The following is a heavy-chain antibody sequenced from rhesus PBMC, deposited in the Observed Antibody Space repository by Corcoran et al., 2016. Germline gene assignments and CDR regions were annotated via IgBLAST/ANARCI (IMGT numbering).Heavy chain of an antibody. Sequence: VQLVESGAEVKKPGSSVKVSCKASGYTFTDYYMHWVRQAPRQGLEWMGWINPYNGNTKYAQKFQGRVTMTRDTSTSTAYMELSSLRSEDTAVYYCARGWYDSGYLDYWGQGVLVTVSS. CDR1: GYTFTDYY. V-gene: IGHV1S2*01. D-gene: IGHD3-28*01. CDR2: INPYNGNT. CDR3: ARGWYDSGYLDY. J-gene: IGHJ4*01.